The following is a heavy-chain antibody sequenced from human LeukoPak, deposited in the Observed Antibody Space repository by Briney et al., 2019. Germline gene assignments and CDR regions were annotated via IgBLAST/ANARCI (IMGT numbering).Heavy chain of an antibody. CDR1: GGSISSYY. CDR3: ARTSYSGSYGAGYYYYMDV. CDR2: IYYSGST. V-gene: IGHV4-59*01. J-gene: IGHJ6*03. D-gene: IGHD1-26*01. Sequence: PSETLSLTCTVSGGSISSYYWSWIRQPPGKGLEWIGYIYYSGSTNYNPSLKSRVTISVDTSKNQFSLKLSSVTAADTAVYYCARTSYSGSYGAGYYYYMDVWGKGTTVTVSS.